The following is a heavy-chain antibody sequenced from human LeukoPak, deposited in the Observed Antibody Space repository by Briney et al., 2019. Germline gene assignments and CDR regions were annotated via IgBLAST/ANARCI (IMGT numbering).Heavy chain of an antibody. CDR3: AKDRSGNWFDP. CDR2: ISGSGGST. V-gene: IGHV3-23*01. CDR1: GFPFSSYA. D-gene: IGHD1-14*01. Sequence: EGSLRLSCAASGFPFSSYAMSWVRQAPGKGLEWVSAISGSGGSTYYADSVKGRFTISRDNSKNTLYLQMNSLRAEDTAVYYCAKDRSGNWFDPWGQGTLVTVSS. J-gene: IGHJ5*02.